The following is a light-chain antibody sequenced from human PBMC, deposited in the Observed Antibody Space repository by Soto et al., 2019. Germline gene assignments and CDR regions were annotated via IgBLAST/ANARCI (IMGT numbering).Light chain of an antibody. CDR1: SSDVDGHNS. J-gene: IGLJ1*01. CDR3: SSYTSSSTLV. CDR2: DVS. V-gene: IGLV2-14*01. Sequence: QSALTQPASVSGSPGQSITISCTGTSSDVDGHNSVAWYQHNPGKAPKLMIYDVSNRPSGVSSRFSGSKSGNTASLSISGLQAEDEADYYCSSYTSSSTLVFGTGTKVTVL.